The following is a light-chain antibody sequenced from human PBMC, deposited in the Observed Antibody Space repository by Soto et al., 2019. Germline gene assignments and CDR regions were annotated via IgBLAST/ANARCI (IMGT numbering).Light chain of an antibody. J-gene: IGKJ5*01. V-gene: IGKV1-39*01. CDR3: QQSYSTPIT. Sequence: DIQMTQSPSFLSASVGDRVTITCRASQSISSYLNWYQQKPGKAPKLLIYAASSLQSGVPSRFSGSGSGTDFTLTISSLQPEDFATYYCQQSYSTPITFGQGTLLEIK. CDR1: QSISSY. CDR2: AAS.